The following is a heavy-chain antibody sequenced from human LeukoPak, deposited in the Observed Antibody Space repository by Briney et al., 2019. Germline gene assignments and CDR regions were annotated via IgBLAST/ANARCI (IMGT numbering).Heavy chain of an antibody. CDR3: ARALNYYDSSGYLDAFDI. V-gene: IGHV1-18*01. J-gene: IGHJ3*02. D-gene: IGHD3-22*01. CDR1: GGTFSSYA. Sequence: ASVKVSCKASGGTFSSYAISWVRQAPGQGLEWMGWISAYNGNTNYAQRLQGRVTMTTDTSTSTAYMELRSLRSDDTAVYYCARALNYYDSSGYLDAFDIWGQGTMVTVSS. CDR2: ISAYNGNT.